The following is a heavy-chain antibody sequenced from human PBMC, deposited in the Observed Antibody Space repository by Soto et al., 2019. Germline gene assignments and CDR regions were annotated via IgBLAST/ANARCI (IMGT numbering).Heavy chain of an antibody. V-gene: IGHV1-69*06. J-gene: IGHJ6*02. CDR2: IIPLSGTA. CDR1: GGSFSNYG. CDR3: AREADSGAYYGAAEFNYVMDV. Sequence: QVQLVQSGAEVKKPGSSVKVSCKASGGSFSNYGFSWVRQAPGQGLEWMGGIIPLSGTAKCAQKFQGRVTIIADTSTSTAYMELSTLRSDDPAVYYCAREADSGAYYGAAEFNYVMDVWGQGTTVTVSS. D-gene: IGHD2-21*02.